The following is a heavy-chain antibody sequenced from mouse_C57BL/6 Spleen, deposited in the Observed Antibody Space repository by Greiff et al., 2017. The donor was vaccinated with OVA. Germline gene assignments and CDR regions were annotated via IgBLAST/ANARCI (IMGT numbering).Heavy chain of an antibody. V-gene: IGHV14-3*01. J-gene: IGHJ2*01. Sequence: VQLQQSVAELVRPGASVKLSCTASGFTINNSSMHWVKQRPEQGLEWIGRIDPANGNTTSAPKFQGKATITADTSSNTAYLQLSSLKSEDTASYYYARGSDHDSWGQGTTLTVSA. D-gene: IGHD6-1*01. CDR2: IDPANGNT. CDR1: GFTINNSS. CDR3: ARGSDHDS.